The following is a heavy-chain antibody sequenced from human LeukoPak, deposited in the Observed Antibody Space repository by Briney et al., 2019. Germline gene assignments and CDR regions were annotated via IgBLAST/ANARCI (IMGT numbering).Heavy chain of an antibody. D-gene: IGHD2-21*02. V-gene: IGHV3-23*01. J-gene: IGHJ4*02. Sequence: GGSLRLSCAASGFTFSSYAMSWVRQAPGKGLEWVSAISGSGGSTYYADVVKGRFTISRDNSKNPLYLQMNSLRAEDTAVYYCAKISSVVTAIRPFDYWGQGTLVTVSS. CDR3: AKISSVVTAIRPFDY. CDR1: GFTFSSYA. CDR2: ISGSGGST.